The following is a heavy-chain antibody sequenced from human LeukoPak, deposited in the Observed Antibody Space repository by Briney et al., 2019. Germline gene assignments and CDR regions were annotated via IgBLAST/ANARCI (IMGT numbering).Heavy chain of an antibody. J-gene: IGHJ4*02. V-gene: IGHV4-31*03. CDR3: ARSAARLDLRFDY. CDR1: GGSISSGGYY. D-gene: IGHD5-18*01. Sequence: PSQTLSLTCTVSGGSISSGGYYWSWIRQHPGKGLEWIGYIYYSGSTYYNPSLKSRVTISVDTSKNQFSLKLSSVTAADTAVYYCARSAARLDLRFDYWGQGTLVTVSS. CDR2: IYYSGST.